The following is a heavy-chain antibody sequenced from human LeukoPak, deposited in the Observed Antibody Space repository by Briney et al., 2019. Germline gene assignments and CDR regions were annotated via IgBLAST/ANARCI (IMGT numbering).Heavy chain of an antibody. Sequence: PSETLSLTCAVYGGSFSGYYWSWIRQPPGKGLVWIGEINHSGSTNYNPSLKSRVTISVDTSKNQFSLKLSSVTAADTAVYYCARGGEEYQLPVPYWYFDLWGRGTLVTVSS. CDR3: ARGGEEYQLPVPYWYFDL. V-gene: IGHV4-34*01. CDR2: INHSGST. J-gene: IGHJ2*01. D-gene: IGHD2-2*01. CDR1: GGSFSGYY.